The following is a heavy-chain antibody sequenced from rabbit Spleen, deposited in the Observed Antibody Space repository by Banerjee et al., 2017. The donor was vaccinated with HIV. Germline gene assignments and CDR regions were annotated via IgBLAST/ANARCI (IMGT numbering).Heavy chain of an antibody. D-gene: IGHD6-1*01. CDR1: GFSFSSGYY. Sequence: EESGGGLVKPGASLTLTCKASGFSFSSGYYVSWVRQAPGKGLELIACIDTSSVNTADATWAKGRFTISKTSSTTVTLQMTSLTAADTATYFCARGEHFSVGFSAFAIYLDLWGQGTLVTVS. CDR3: ARGEHFSVGFSAFAIYLDL. J-gene: IGHJ4*01. V-gene: IGHV1S40*01. CDR2: IDTSSVNT.